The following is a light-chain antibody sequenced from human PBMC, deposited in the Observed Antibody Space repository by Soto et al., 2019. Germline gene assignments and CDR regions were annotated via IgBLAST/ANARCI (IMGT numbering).Light chain of an antibody. Sequence: QSALTQPASVSGSPGQSITISCTGTSSDVGGYNYVSWYQQHPGKALILLISEVSNRPSGVSDRFSGFKSANTAYLTISGVQPEDEADYHCSSYTTIKTDVFGGGTKVTVL. CDR2: EVS. J-gene: IGLJ2*01. V-gene: IGLV2-14*01. CDR1: SSDVGGYNY. CDR3: SSYTTIKTDV.